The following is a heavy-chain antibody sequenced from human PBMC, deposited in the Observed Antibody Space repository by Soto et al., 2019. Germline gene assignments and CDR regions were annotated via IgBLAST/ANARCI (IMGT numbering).Heavy chain of an antibody. V-gene: IGHV1-18*01. CDR2: ISAYNGNT. D-gene: IGHD4-17*01. CDR1: GYTFTSYA. Sequence: ASVKVSCKASGYTFTSYAMHWVRQAPGQRLEWMGWISAYNGNTNYAQKLQGRVTMTTDTSTSTAYMELRSLRSDDTAVYYCASGTTVETGSYWGQGTLVPVSS. CDR3: ASGTTVETGSY. J-gene: IGHJ4*02.